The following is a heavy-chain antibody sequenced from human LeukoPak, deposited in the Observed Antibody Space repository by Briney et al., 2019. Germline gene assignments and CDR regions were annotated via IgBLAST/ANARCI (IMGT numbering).Heavy chain of an antibody. D-gene: IGHD5-18*01. CDR2: INPNSGGT. CDR1: GCTFTGYY. J-gene: IGHJ6*03. V-gene: IGHV1-2*02. Sequence: ASVKVSCKASGCTFTGYYMHWVRQAPGQGLEWMGWINPNSGGTNYAQKFQGRVTMTRDTSISTAYMELSRLRSDDTAVYYCARDLYSYGYEVPYYYYYMDVWGKGTTVTVSS. CDR3: ARDLYSYGYEVPYYYYYMDV.